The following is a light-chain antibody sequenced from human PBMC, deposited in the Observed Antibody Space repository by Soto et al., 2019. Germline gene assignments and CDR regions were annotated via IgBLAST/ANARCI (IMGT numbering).Light chain of an antibody. CDR2: DAS. CDR1: ESVSRN. CDR3: QPRHMWPIT. J-gene: IGKJ5*01. V-gene: IGKV3-15*01. Sequence: EVVMTQSTATMSVSPGERDTRSCMASESVSRNLAWYQQKPGQAGRLLIYDASTRATGIPDRFSGGGSGTEFTLTISSLEPEDSAAYYCQPRHMWPITFGPGTRLEIK.